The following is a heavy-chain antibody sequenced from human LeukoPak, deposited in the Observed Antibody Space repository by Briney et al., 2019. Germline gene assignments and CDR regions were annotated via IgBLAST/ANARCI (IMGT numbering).Heavy chain of an antibody. CDR1: GFTFSSYG. V-gene: IGHV3-66*01. D-gene: IGHD5-18*01. J-gene: IGHJ4*02. CDR2: IYSGGST. Sequence: PGGSLRLSCAASGFTFSSYGMSWVRQAPGKGLEWVSVIYSGGSTYYADSVKGRFTISRDNSKNTLYLQMNSLRAEDTAVYYCARDRGYSYGPHLDYWGQGTLVTVSS. CDR3: ARDRGYSYGPHLDY.